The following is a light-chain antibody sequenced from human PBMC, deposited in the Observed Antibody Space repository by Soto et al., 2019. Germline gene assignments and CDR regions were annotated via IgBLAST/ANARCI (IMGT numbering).Light chain of an antibody. CDR3: CSYTTSSTLYV. CDR1: SSDVGAYNY. V-gene: IGLV2-14*01. J-gene: IGLJ1*01. Sequence: QSALTQPASVSGSPGQSITISCTGTSSDVGAYNYVSWYQQHPGKAPKLMIYDVSNRPSGVSNRFSGSKSGSTASLTISGLQAEDDADYFCCSYTTSSTLYVFGTGTKVTVL. CDR2: DVS.